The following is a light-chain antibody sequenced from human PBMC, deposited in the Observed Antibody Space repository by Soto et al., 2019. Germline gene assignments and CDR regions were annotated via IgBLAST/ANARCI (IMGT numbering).Light chain of an antibody. J-gene: IGKJ5*01. CDR2: AAS. CDR1: QSVSSS. V-gene: IGKV3D-11*02. Sequence: IVLTQSPATLSFSPLQGATLYWRASQSVSSSLAWYQQKPGQAPRLLIYAASSWATGIPARFSGSGPGTDFTLTISSLEPEDFAVYYCQQRSNWPITFGQGTRLVIK. CDR3: QQRSNWPIT.